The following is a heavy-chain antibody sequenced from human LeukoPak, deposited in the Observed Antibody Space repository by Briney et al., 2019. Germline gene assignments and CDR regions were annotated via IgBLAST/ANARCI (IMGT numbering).Heavy chain of an antibody. V-gene: IGHV4-34*01. J-gene: IGHJ4*02. Sequence: GSLRLSCAASGFIFSSYSMNWVRQPPGKGLEWIGEINHSGSTNYNPSLKSRVTISVDTSKNQFSLKLSSVTAADTAVYYCARETIYGDDFDYWGQGTLVTVSS. CDR3: ARETIYGDDFDY. CDR1: GFIFSSYS. D-gene: IGHD4-17*01. CDR2: INHSGST.